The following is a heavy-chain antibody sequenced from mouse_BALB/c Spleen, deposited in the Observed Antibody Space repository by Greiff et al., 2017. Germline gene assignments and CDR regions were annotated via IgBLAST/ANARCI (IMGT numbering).Heavy chain of an antibody. CDR3: ANYGSSYAMDY. D-gene: IGHD1-1*01. Sequence: EVQGVESGAELVKPGASVKLSCTASGFNIKDTYMPWVKQRPEQGLEWIGRIDPANGNTKYDPKFQGKATITADTSSNTAYLQLSSLTSEDTAVYYCANYGSSYAMDYWGQGTSVTVSS. J-gene: IGHJ4*01. CDR1: GFNIKDTY. V-gene: IGHV14-3*02. CDR2: IDPANGNT.